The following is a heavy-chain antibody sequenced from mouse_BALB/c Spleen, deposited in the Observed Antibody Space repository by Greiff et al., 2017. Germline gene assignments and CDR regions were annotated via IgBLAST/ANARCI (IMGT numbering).Heavy chain of an antibody. CDR2: IDPYNGGT. CDR1: GYSFTGYN. V-gene: IGHV1S135*01. J-gene: IGHJ1*01. CDR3: ARGKDYGGYFDV. D-gene: IGHD1-1*02. Sequence: EVQLQQSGPELGKPGASVKISCKASGYSFTGYNMYWVKQSHRKSLEWIGYIDPYNGGTSYNQKSKGKATLTVDKSSSTAYMHLNSLTSEDSAIYYCARGKDYGGYFDVWGAGTTVTVSS.